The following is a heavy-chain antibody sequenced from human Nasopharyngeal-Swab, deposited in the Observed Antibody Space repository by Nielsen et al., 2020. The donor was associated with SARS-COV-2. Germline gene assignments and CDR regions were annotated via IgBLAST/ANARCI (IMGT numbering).Heavy chain of an antibody. CDR2: IRGDGSDP. Sequence: GESLKISCAGSGFIFSNYWMYWVRQAPGKGLVWVSRIRGDGSDPTYADSVKGRFTISKDNAKNTMYLQMNSLRAEDTAVYYCARDFTAIFGVVGGAFDIWGQGTMVTVSS. D-gene: IGHD3-3*01. CDR1: GFIFSNYW. J-gene: IGHJ3*02. V-gene: IGHV3-74*01. CDR3: ARDFTAIFGVVGGAFDI.